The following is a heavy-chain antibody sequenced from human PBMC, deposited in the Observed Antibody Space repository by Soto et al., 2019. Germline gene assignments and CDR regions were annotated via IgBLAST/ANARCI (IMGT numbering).Heavy chain of an antibody. Sequence: SVKVSCKASGGTFSSYTIIWVRQAPGQGLEWMGRIIPILGIANHAQKFQGRVTITADKSTSTAYMELSSLRSEDTAVYYCARTADYSSSFDFWYFDYWGQGTLVTVSS. J-gene: IGHJ4*02. CDR1: GGTFSSYT. CDR3: ARTADYSSSFDFWYFDY. V-gene: IGHV1-69*02. CDR2: IIPILGIA. D-gene: IGHD6-6*01.